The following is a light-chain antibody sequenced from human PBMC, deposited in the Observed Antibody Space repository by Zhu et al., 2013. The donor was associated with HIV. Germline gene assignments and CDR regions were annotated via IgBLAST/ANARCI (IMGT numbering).Light chain of an antibody. J-gene: IGKJ1*01. Sequence: DVVMTQSPLSLPVTLGQPASISCRSSQSLLFSDGYTYLDWFQQRPGQSPRRLIYKVSNRDSGVPDRFSGSGSGTDFTLKISRVEAEDVGVYYCMQGTHWPRTFGQGTKVEIK. CDR2: KVS. CDR3: MQGTHWPRT. V-gene: IGKV2-30*01. CDR1: QSLLFSDGYTY.